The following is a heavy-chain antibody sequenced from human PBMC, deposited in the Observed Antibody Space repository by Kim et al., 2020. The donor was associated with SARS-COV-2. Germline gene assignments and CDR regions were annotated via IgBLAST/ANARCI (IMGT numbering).Heavy chain of an antibody. Sequence: ASVKVSCKASGYTFTGYYMHWVRQAPGQGLEWMGWINPNSGGTNYAQKFQGRVTMTRDTSISTAYMELSRLRSDDTAVYYCARVSPSVYGDPNIHFFDPWGQGTLVTVSS. CDR1: GYTFTGYY. J-gene: IGHJ5*02. V-gene: IGHV1-2*02. D-gene: IGHD4-17*01. CDR2: INPNSGGT. CDR3: ARVSPSVYGDPNIHFFDP.